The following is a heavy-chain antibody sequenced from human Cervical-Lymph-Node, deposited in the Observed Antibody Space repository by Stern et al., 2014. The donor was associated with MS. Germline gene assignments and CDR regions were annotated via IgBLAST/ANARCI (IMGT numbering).Heavy chain of an antibody. CDR2: INNNGTTR. J-gene: IGHJ6*02. Sequence: QVQLVESGGGLVKPGGSLRLSCAASGFTFSDHYMSWVRQAPGKGLEWISYINNNGTTRYYADSVKGRFTISRDNAKNLVYLQMNSLRAEDTAVYFCTREGVAVSGYYYYYGMDVWGQGTTVTVSS. CDR3: TREGVAVSGYYYYYGMDV. CDR1: GFTFSDHY. V-gene: IGHV3-11*01. D-gene: IGHD2-8*01.